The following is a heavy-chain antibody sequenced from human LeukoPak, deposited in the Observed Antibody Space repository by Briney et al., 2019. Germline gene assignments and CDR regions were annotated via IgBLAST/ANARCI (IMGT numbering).Heavy chain of an antibody. CDR2: ISAISASGYST. D-gene: IGHD3-10*02. J-gene: IGHJ6*04. CDR3: AELGITMIGGV. CDR1: GFTVSRYG. V-gene: IGHV3-23*01. Sequence: GGSLRLSCAASGFTVSRYGMSWVRQAPGKGLEWVSAISAISASGYSTYYADSVKGRFTISRDNAKNSLYLQMNSLRAEDTAVYYCAELGITMIGGVWGKGTTVTISS.